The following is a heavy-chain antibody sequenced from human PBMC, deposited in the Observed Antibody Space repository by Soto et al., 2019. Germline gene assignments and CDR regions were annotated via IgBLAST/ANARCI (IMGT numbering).Heavy chain of an antibody. D-gene: IGHD3-22*01. CDR1: GYTFTSYD. CDR2: ISPYNGNT. CDR3: ARVRSVYYDSRGYPGGDAFDI. J-gene: IGHJ3*02. V-gene: IGHV1-18*01. Sequence: ASVKVSCKASGYTFTSYDINWVRQATGQGLEWMGWISPYNGNTNYAQKLQGRVTMTTDTSTSTAYMELRSLRSDDTAVYYCARVRSVYYDSRGYPGGDAFDIWGQGTMVTVSS.